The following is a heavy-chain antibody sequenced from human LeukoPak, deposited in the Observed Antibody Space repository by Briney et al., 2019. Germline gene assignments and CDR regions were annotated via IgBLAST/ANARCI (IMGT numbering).Heavy chain of an antibody. CDR3: ARLSGIVVRGVIIRGDWFDP. D-gene: IGHD3-10*01. J-gene: IGHJ5*02. Sequence: GESLKISCKGSGYNFTNYWIGWVRQMPGKGLEWMGIIYPGDPDTRYSPSFQGQVTISADKSISTAYLQWSSPKASDTAMYYCARLSGIVVRGVIIRGDWFDPWGQGTLVTVSS. CDR2: IYPGDPDT. V-gene: IGHV5-51*01. CDR1: GYNFTNYW.